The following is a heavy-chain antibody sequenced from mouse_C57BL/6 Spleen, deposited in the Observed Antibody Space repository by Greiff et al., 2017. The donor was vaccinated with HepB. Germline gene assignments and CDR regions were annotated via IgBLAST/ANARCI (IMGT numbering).Heavy chain of an antibody. J-gene: IGHJ4*01. CDR2: IDPETGGT. CDR3: TRATVVANYAMDY. D-gene: IGHD1-1*01. V-gene: IGHV1-15*01. Sequence: VQLQQSGAELVRPGASVTLSCKASGYTFTDYEMHWVKQTPVHGLEWIGAIDPETGGTAYNQKFKGKAILTADKSSSTAYMELRSLTSEDSAVYNCTRATVVANYAMDYWGQGTSVTVSS. CDR1: GYTFTDYE.